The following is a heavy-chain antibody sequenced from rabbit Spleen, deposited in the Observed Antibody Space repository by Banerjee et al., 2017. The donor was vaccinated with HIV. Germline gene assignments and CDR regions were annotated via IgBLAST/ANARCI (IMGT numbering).Heavy chain of an antibody. CDR3: ARSYAGCAVDGVATFDL. J-gene: IGHJ4*01. Sequence: QLKETGGGLVQPGGSLTLSCKASGFDFSSYYMSWVRQAPGKGLEWIGYFDPVFGSTYYASWVNGRFTISSHNAQNTLYLQLNSLTAADTATYFCARSYAGCAVDGVATFDLWGPGTLVTVS. CDR2: FDPVFGST. D-gene: IGHD4-2*01. CDR1: GFDFSSYY. V-gene: IGHV1S7*01.